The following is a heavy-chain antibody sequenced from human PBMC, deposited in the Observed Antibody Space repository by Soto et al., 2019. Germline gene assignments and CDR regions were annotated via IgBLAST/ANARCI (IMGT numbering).Heavy chain of an antibody. D-gene: IGHD3-10*01. CDR2: INPNNGNT. CDR3: ARTSSATRGGFGP. Sequence: GASVKVSCKASGYTFTSYDINWVRQATGQGLERMGWINPNNGNTGYAQKFQGRVTMTRDTSINTAYMELSSLRSEDTAVYFCARTSSATRGGFGPWGQGTPVTVSS. J-gene: IGHJ5*02. CDR1: GYTFTSYD. V-gene: IGHV1-8*01.